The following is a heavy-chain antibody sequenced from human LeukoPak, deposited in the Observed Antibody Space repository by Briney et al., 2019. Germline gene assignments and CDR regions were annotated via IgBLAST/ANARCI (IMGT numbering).Heavy chain of an antibody. CDR2: IGSSGSTI. Sequence: GGSLRLSCAASGFSFSSYGMHWLRQAPGKGLERVSYIGSSGSTIYYADSVKGRFTISRDNAKNSLYLQMNSLRAEDTAVYYCAELGITMIGGVWGKGTTVTISS. V-gene: IGHV3-48*04. CDR3: AELGITMIGGV. J-gene: IGHJ6*04. D-gene: IGHD3-10*02. CDR1: GFSFSSYG.